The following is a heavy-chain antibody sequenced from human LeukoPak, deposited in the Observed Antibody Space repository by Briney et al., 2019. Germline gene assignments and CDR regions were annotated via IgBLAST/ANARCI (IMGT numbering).Heavy chain of an antibody. D-gene: IGHD6-19*01. V-gene: IGHV3-9*01. J-gene: IGHJ4*02. CDR2: ISWNSGSI. CDR3: AKDKVAVAEALDY. Sequence: GGSLRPSCAASGFTFDDYAMHWVRQAPGKGLEWVSGISWNSGSIGYADSVKGRFTISRDNAKNSLYLQMNSLRAEDTALYYCAKDKVAVAEALDYWGQGTLVTVSS. CDR1: GFTFDDYA.